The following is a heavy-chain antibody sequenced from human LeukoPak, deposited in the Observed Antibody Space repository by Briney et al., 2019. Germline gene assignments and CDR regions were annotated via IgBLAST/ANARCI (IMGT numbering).Heavy chain of an antibody. J-gene: IGHJ4*02. V-gene: IGHV2-5*02. CDR2: IYWDDDK. CDR1: GFSLSTSGVG. CDR3: AHATYYYDSSGYSPCFDY. D-gene: IGHD3-22*01. Sequence: SGPTLVKPTQTLTLTCTFSGFSLSTSGVGVGWIRQPPGKALEWLALIYWDDDKRYSPSLKSRLTITKDTSKNQVVLTMTNMDPVHTATYYSAHATYYYDSSGYSPCFDYWGQGTLVTVSS.